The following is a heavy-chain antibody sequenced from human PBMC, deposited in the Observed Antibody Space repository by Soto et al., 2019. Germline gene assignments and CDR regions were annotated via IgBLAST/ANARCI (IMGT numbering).Heavy chain of an antibody. D-gene: IGHD2-2*02. CDR1: GFTFSSYG. J-gene: IGHJ6*02. V-gene: IGHV3-30*18. CDR3: AKEFGWELQLIYPYYKNGMDF. CDR2: MSFDGSNK. Sequence: GGSLRLSCAASGFTFSSYGMHWVRQAPGKGLEWVARMSFDGSNKYYADSVRGRFTISSDNSKSTLYLQMDILRPEDTAVYYCAKEFGWELQLIYPYYKNGMDFWGQGTTVTVSS.